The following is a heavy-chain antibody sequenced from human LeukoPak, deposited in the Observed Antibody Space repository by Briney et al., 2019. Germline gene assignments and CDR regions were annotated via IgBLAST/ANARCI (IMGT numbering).Heavy chain of an antibody. Sequence: GGSLRLSCAASGFTFSSYGVHWVRQAPGEGLEWVAFIRYEGSNKYYADSVKGRFTISRDNSKNTLYLQMNSLRAEDTAVYYCARGYTTVTNNGFDPWGQGTLVTVAS. CDR1: GFTFSSYG. D-gene: IGHD4-17*01. V-gene: IGHV3-30*02. J-gene: IGHJ5*02. CDR2: IRYEGSNK. CDR3: ARGYTTVTNNGFDP.